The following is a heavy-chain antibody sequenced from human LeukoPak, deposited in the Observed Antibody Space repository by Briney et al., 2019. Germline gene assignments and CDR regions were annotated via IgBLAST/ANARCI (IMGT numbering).Heavy chain of an antibody. CDR2: ISYDGSNK. D-gene: IGHD6-25*01. V-gene: IGHV3-30*18. Sequence: PGGSLRLSCAASGFTFSSYGMHWFRQAPGKGREWVALISYDGSNKYYADSVKGRFTISRDNSKNTLYLQMTSLRAEDTALYYCAKDRGYSTYYFDYWGQGTLVTVSS. CDR1: GFTFSSYG. J-gene: IGHJ4*02. CDR3: AKDRGYSTYYFDY.